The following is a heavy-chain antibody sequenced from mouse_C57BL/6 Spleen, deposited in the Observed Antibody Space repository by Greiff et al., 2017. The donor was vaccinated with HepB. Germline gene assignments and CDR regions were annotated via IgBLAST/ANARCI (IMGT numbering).Heavy chain of an antibody. J-gene: IGHJ2*01. CDR2: IYPGSGST. Sequence: VQLQQPGAELVKPGASVKMSCKASGYTFTSYWITWVKQRPGQGLEWIGDIYPGSGSTNYNEKFKSKAKLTVDTSSSTAYMQLSSLTSEDSAVYYCARDCGDYDGYFDYWGQGTTLTVSS. D-gene: IGHD2-4*01. CDR1: GYTFTSYW. CDR3: ARDCGDYDGYFDY. V-gene: IGHV1-55*01.